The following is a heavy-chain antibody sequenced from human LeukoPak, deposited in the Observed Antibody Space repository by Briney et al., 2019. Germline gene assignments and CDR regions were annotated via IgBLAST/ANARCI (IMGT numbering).Heavy chain of an antibody. V-gene: IGHV4-30-2*01. Sequence: MASETLSLTCAVSGVSISSGGYSWSWIRQPPGKGLEWIGYIYHSGSTYYNPSLKSRVTISVDRSKNQFSLKLSSVTAADTAVYYCARSIRATRYYYYGMDVWGQGTAVTVSS. D-gene: IGHD2-15*01. CDR1: GVSISSGGYS. CDR3: ARSIRATRYYYYGMDV. J-gene: IGHJ6*02. CDR2: IYHSGST.